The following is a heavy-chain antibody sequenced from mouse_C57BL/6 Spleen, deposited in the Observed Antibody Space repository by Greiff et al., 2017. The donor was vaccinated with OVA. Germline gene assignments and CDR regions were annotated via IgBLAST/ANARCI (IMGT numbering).Heavy chain of an antibody. D-gene: IGHD4-1*01. J-gene: IGHJ4*01. V-gene: IGHV1-82*01. CDR3: ARLGVNYAMDY. CDR1: GYAFSSSW. Sequence: VQLQQSGPELVKPGASVKISCKASGYAFSSSWMNWVKQRPGKGLEWIGRIYPGDGDTNYNGKLKGKATLTADKSSSTAYMQLSSLTSEDSAVYFCARLGVNYAMDYWGQGTSVTVSS. CDR2: IYPGDGDT.